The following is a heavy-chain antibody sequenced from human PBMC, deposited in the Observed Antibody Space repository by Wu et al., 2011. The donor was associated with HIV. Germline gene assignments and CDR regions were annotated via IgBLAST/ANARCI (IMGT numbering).Heavy chain of an antibody. D-gene: IGHD4-17*01. CDR1: GYTFTNYY. Sequence: EVQLVQSGAEVKKPGATVKISCKVSGYTFTNYYMHWVQQAPGKGLEWMGLVDPEDGETIYAEKFQGRVTITADASVDTTYMELSGLKSEDTAVYYCATNYGDFDPWGQGSLVIVSS. CDR2: VDPEDGET. J-gene: IGHJ5*02. CDR3: ATNYGDFDP. V-gene: IGHV1-69-2*01.